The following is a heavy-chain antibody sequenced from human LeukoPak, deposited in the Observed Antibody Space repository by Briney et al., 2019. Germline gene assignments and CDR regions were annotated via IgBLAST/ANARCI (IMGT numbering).Heavy chain of an antibody. V-gene: IGHV3-20*04. D-gene: IGHD6-19*01. CDR3: ARAAVAESRYYYYMDV. CDR1: GFTFDDYG. Sequence: GGSLRLSCAASGFTFDDYGMSWVRQAPGKGLEWVAGINWKGGSTGYADSVKGRCTISRDNAKNSLYLQMNSLRAEDTALYYCARAAVAESRYYYYMDVWGKGTTVTVSS. CDR2: INWKGGST. J-gene: IGHJ6*03.